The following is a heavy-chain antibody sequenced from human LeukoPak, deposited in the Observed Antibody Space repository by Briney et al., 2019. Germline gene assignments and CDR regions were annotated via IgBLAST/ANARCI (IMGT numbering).Heavy chain of an antibody. CDR1: GYAFTSYG. V-gene: IGHV1-18*01. CDR2: ISAYNGNT. CDR3: ARAIYGVAAYSGGLNWFDP. J-gene: IGHJ5*02. Sequence: VASVNVSCKASGYAFTSYGISWVRQAPGQGLEWMGWISAYNGNTNYAQKLQGRVTMTTDTSTSTAYMELRSLRSDDTAVDYCARAIYGVAAYSGGLNWFDPWGQGTLVTVSS. D-gene: IGHD6-13*01.